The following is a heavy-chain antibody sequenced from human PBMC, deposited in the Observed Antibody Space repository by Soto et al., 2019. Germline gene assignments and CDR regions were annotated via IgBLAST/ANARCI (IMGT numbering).Heavy chain of an antibody. D-gene: IGHD6-19*01. CDR1: GGSISSSSYY. Sequence: QLQLQESGPGLVKPSETLSLTCTVSGGSISSSSYYWGWIRQPPGKGLVWIGSIYYSGSTYYNPSLKSRVTISVDTSKNQFSLKLSSVTAADTAVYYCARRGQWLPLADFDYWGQGTLVTVSS. CDR2: IYYSGST. J-gene: IGHJ4*02. V-gene: IGHV4-39*01. CDR3: ARRGQWLPLADFDY.